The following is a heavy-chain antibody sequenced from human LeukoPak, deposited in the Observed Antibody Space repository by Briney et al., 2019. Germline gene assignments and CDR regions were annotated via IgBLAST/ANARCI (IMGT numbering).Heavy chain of an antibody. V-gene: IGHV3-23*01. D-gene: IGHD2-2*01. CDR2: ISGSGGST. CDR3: VRPRGCGSTRCNNFDY. Sequence: GGSLRLSCAASGFTFSSYAMSWVRQAPGKGLEWVSAISGSGGSTYYADSVKGRFTISRDNSKNTLYLQMNSLRAEDTAVYYCVRPRGCGSTRCNNFDYWGQGTLVTVSS. CDR1: GFTFSSYA. J-gene: IGHJ4*02.